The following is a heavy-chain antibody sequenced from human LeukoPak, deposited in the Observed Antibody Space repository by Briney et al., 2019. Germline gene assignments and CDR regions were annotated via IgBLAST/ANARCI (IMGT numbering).Heavy chain of an antibody. V-gene: IGHV4-38-2*02. CDR2: IYHSGST. CDR3: ARGTSTAAGTAVLH. D-gene: IGHD6-13*01. J-gene: IGHJ1*01. Sequence: PSETLSLTCTVSGYSISSGYYWGWIRQPPGKGLEWIGSIYHSGSTYYNPSLKSRVTISVDTSKNQFSLKLSSVTAADTAVYYCARGTSTAAGTAVLHWGQGTLVTVSS. CDR1: GYSISSGYY.